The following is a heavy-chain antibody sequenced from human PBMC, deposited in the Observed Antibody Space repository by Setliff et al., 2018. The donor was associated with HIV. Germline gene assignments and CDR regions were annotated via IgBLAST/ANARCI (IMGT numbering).Heavy chain of an antibody. Sequence: ASVKVSCKASGYAFTSQFMHWVRQAPGQGLEWMGIISPSGDRTTYAQRFRGRVTMTSDTSTGTVYMGLSSLRSEDTAVYYCARSPGDYLFDYWGQGTLVTVSS. D-gene: IGHD4-17*01. J-gene: IGHJ4*02. CDR3: ARSPGDYLFDY. CDR2: ISPSGDRT. CDR1: GYAFTSQF. V-gene: IGHV1-46*01.